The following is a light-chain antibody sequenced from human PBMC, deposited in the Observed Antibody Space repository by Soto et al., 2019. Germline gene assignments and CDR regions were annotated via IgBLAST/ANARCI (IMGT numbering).Light chain of an antibody. V-gene: IGKV2-28*01. Sequence: DCVMTQAPLSLPVAPGEPASISCRSSQSLLYSIGYNYLDWYLQKPGQSPQLLIFLGSTRASGVPDRVSGRGPGTDFTLKHSRVEAEDVGVYYCMQALQTPRYTFGQGTKLQIK. CDR1: QSLLYSIGYNY. CDR2: LGS. CDR3: MQALQTPRYT. J-gene: IGKJ2*01.